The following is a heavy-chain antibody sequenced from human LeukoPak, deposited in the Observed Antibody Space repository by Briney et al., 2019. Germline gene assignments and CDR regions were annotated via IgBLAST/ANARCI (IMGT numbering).Heavy chain of an antibody. J-gene: IGHJ4*02. CDR1: GFTFDNYA. CDR2: VSGTAKNT. D-gene: IGHD6-19*01. Sequence: GGSLRLSCTASGFTFDNYAMSWVRQAPGQGLEWVSAVSGTAKNTYYADSVKGRFTISRDNSKNTLYLQMNSLRADDTAVYYCASSSSGWYKFDYWGQGTLVSVSS. CDR3: ASSSSGWYKFDY. V-gene: IGHV3-23*01.